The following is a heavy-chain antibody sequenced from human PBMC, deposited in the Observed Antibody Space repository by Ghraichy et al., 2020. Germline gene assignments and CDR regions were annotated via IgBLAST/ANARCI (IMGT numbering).Heavy chain of an antibody. CDR1: GYSFTSYW. CDR2: IYPGESDT. D-gene: IGHD1-7*01. Sequence: GESLNISCKGSGYSFTSYWIGWVRQMPGKGLEWMGMIYPGESDTRYSPSFQGHVTISADKSISTAYLQWSSLKASDTAIYYCARRDLNWNYGDYWGQGTLVTVSS. CDR3: ARRDLNWNYGDY. V-gene: IGHV5-51*01. J-gene: IGHJ4*02.